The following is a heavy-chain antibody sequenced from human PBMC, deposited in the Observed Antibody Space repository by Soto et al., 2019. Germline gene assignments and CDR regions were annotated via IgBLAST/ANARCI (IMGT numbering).Heavy chain of an antibody. CDR3: ARDLLVPAARPHYGIDV. V-gene: IGHV3-7*01. CDR2: IKQDGSEK. CDR1: GFTFSSYW. Sequence: EVQLVESGGGLVQPGGSLRLSCAASGFTFSSYWMSWVRQAPGKGLEWVANIKQDGSEKYYVDSVKGRFTISRDNAKNSLYLQMNSLRAEDTAVYFCARDLLVPAARPHYGIDVWGQGTTVTVSS. J-gene: IGHJ6*02. D-gene: IGHD2-2*01.